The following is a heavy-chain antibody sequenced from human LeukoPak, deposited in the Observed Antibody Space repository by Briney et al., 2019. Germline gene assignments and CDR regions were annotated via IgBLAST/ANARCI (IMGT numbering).Heavy chain of an antibody. CDR2: INPNSGNT. J-gene: IGHJ4*02. CDR1: GYTFTSYY. CDR3: ARGLSGAAADGY. Sequence: ASVKLSCKASGYTFTSYYIHWVRQATGQGLEWVGWINPNSGNTRCTQKFQGRVTMPRDTPISTAYMELSSLRSEDTAVYYCARGLSGAAADGYWGQGTLVTVSS. D-gene: IGHD6-13*01. V-gene: IGHV1-8*01.